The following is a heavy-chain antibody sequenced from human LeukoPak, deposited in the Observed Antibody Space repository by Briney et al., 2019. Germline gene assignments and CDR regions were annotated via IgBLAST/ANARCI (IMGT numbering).Heavy chain of an antibody. CDR1: GFTFSSYS. V-gene: IGHV3-48*02. CDR2: ISSSSSTI. CDR3: ARLYLYYYGMDV. J-gene: IGHJ6*02. D-gene: IGHD2-2*01. Sequence: GGSLRLSCAASGFTFSSYSMNWVRQAPGKGLEWVSYISSSSSTIYYADSVKGRFTISRDNAKSSLYLQMNSLRDEDTAVYYCARLYLYYYGMDVWGQGTTVTVSS.